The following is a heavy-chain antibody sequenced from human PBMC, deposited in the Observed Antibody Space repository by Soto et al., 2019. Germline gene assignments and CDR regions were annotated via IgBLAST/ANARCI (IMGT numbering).Heavy chain of an antibody. CDR3: ARDRDLTSSWSFDY. CDR1: GFTFSDYY. Sequence: GGSLRLSCAASGFTFSDYYITWSRQAPGEGLEWVSYISTTSDYTNYADSVKGRLTISRDNAKNSLYLQMNSLRAEDTAVYYCARDRDLTSSWSFDYWGQGTLVTVSS. V-gene: IGHV3-11*06. J-gene: IGHJ4*02. CDR2: ISTTSDYT. D-gene: IGHD6-13*01.